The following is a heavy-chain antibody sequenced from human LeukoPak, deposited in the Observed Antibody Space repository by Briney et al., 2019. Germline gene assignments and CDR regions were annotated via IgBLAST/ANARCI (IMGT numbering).Heavy chain of an antibody. D-gene: IGHD3-3*01. Sequence: GGYLRLSCAPSGFTFSDYYMSWIRQAPGRGLEWVSYISSSGSTIYYADSVKGGFTISRDNAKNSLYLQMNSLRAEDTAAYYCARAHYDFWSGFFDYWGQGTLVTVSS. CDR3: ARAHYDFWSGFFDY. V-gene: IGHV3-11*01. CDR1: GFTFSDYY. CDR2: ISSSGSTI. J-gene: IGHJ4*02.